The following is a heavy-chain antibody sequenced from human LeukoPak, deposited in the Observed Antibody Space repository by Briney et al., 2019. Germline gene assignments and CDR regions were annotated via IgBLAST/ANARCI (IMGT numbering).Heavy chain of an antibody. V-gene: IGHV4-39*07. CDR3: ARDPSGGYSYGAFDY. D-gene: IGHD5-18*01. CDR1: GGSISSSSYY. CDR2: IYYSGST. J-gene: IGHJ4*02. Sequence: PSETLSLTCTVSGGSISSSSYYWGWIRQPPGKGLEWIGSIYYSGSTYYNPSLKSRVTISVDTSKNQFSLKLSSVTAADTAVYYCARDPSGGYSYGAFDYWGQGTLVTVSS.